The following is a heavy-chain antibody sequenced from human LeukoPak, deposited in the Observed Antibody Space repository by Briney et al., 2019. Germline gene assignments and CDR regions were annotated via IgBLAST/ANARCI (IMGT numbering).Heavy chain of an antibody. CDR3: ARNKYSYGYMYYFDY. D-gene: IGHD5-18*01. CDR1: GVHNSRSNYY. V-gene: IGHV4-39*01. CDR2: INYSEGT. Sequence: PSDTLSLTRTVSGVHNSRSNYYWAWIRQPPGKGLEWIGSINYSEGTYYNSPLRSRVAISVDTSTNQFSLKLTSVTAVDTAVYHCARNKYSYGYMYYFDYWGQGTLVTVSS. J-gene: IGHJ4*02.